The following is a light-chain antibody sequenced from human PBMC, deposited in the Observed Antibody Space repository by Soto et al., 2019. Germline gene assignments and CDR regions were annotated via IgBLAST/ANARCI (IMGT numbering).Light chain of an antibody. CDR1: QSLLHSDGNTY. CDR2: RIS. V-gene: IGKV2-24*01. J-gene: IGKJ4*01. Sequence: DIVMTQTPLSSPVTLGQPASISCRSSQSLLHSDGNTYLSWLQQRPGQPQRLLIYRISDRFSGVPDRFSGSGAGTNFTLRSSRVEAEDVGLYYCMQGTDGLTFGGGTKVEIK. CDR3: MQGTDGLT.